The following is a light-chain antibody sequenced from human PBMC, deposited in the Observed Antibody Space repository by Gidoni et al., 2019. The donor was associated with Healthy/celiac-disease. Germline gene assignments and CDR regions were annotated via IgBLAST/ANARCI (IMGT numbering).Light chain of an antibody. CDR3: QQYNNWPLT. CDR2: GAS. J-gene: IGKJ4*01. CDR1: QSVSSN. V-gene: IGKV3-15*01. Sequence: EIVMTQSPATLSVSPGERATLSYSASQSVSSNLAWYQQKPGQAPRLLIYGASTRATGIPARFSGSGSGTEFTLTISSLQSEDFAVYYCQQYNNWPLTFXGXTKVEIK.